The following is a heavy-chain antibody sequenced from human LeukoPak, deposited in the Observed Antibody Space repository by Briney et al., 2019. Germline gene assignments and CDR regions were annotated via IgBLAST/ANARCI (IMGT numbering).Heavy chain of an antibody. CDR1: GGSISSSSYY. J-gene: IGHJ4*02. CDR2: IYYSGST. V-gene: IGHV4-39*07. D-gene: IGHD5-12*01. CDR3: ARVSGSSFT. Sequence: SETLSLTCTVSGGSISSSSYYWGWIRQPPGKGLEWIGSIYYSGSTYYNPSLKSRVTISVDTSKNQFSLKLSSVTAADTAVYYCARVSGSSFTGGQGTLVTVSS.